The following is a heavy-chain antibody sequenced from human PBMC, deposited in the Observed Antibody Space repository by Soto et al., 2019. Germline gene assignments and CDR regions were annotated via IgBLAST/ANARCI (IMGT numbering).Heavy chain of an antibody. Sequence: PGGSLRLSCAASGFTFSSYAMSWVRQAPGKGLEWVSAISGSGGSTYYADSVKGRFTISRDNSKNTLYLQMNSLRAEDTAVYYCAKDQLQATIPYQSDYWGQGTLVTVSS. CDR2: ISGSGGST. V-gene: IGHV3-23*01. CDR1: GFTFSSYA. J-gene: IGHJ4*02. CDR3: AKDQLQATIPYQSDY. D-gene: IGHD1-7*01.